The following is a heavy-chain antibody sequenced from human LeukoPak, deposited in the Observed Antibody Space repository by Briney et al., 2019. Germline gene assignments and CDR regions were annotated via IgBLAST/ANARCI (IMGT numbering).Heavy chain of an antibody. J-gene: IGHJ6*03. D-gene: IGHD2/OR15-2a*01. V-gene: IGHV5-51*01. CDR3: ATQASTLNYYMDV. CDR1: GYSFTSYW. Sequence: GESLKISCKGSGYSFTSYWIGWVRQMPGKGLEWMGIIYPGDSDTRYSPSFQGQVTTSADKSISTAYLQWSSLKASDTAMYYCATQASTLNYYMDVWGKGTTVTVSS. CDR2: IYPGDSDT.